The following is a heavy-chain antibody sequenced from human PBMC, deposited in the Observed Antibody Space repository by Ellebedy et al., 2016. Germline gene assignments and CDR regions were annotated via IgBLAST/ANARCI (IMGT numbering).Heavy chain of an antibody. D-gene: IGHD2-21*01. V-gene: IGHV4-39*07. CDR2: IYYSGST. CDR1: GGSISSTRYF. J-gene: IGHJ4*02. CDR3: ARDTRLIGLIDY. Sequence: SETLSLTCTVSGGSISSTRYFWGWIRQPPGKGLEWIGTIYYSGSTYYNPSLKSRVTISVGTSKNQFSLKLSSVTAADTAIYYCARDTRLIGLIDYWGQGTLVTVSS.